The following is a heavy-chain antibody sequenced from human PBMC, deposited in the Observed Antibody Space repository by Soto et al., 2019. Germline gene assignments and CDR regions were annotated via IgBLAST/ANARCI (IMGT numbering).Heavy chain of an antibody. CDR3: ARLAGLATVSYYFDF. CDR2: IYYRGNA. V-gene: IGHV4-39*01. J-gene: IGHJ4*02. D-gene: IGHD3-9*01. Sequence: QLQLQESGTGLVKPSETLSLTCSVSDDSINSDKYYWGWIRQPPGKVLEWIGSIYYRGNAYYKPSRQPRVTSPRDKSRSRCALKLNSVTAADSAVYFCARLAGLATVSYYFDFWGPGALVTVSS. CDR1: DDSINSDKYY.